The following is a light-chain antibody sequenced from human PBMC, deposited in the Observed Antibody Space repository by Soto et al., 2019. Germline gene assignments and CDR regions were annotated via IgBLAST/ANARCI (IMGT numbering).Light chain of an antibody. Sequence: DIQLTQSPSFLSASVGDRVTITCRASQGISSYLAWYQQKPGKAPKLLIYAASTLQSGAPSRIGGSGSRKVFTLTISSLQPEYFASYYCQQLNNYRTFGQGTKVDIK. CDR1: QGISSY. V-gene: IGKV1-9*01. CDR3: QQLNNYRT. J-gene: IGKJ1*01. CDR2: AAS.